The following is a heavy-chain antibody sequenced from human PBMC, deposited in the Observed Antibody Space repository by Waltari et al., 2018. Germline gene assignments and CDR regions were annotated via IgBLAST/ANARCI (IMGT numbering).Heavy chain of an antibody. CDR1: GFIFDHYW. Sequence: VQLVESGGGSVQPGGSLRLSCAASGFIFDHYWMHWVRQAPGRGLEWMGRINPNSGGTNYAQKFQGRVTMTRDTSISTAYMELSRLRSDDTAVYYCARDRSITIFGVVDSFDYWGQGTLVTVSS. CDR3: ARDRSITIFGVVDSFDY. J-gene: IGHJ4*02. D-gene: IGHD3-3*01. CDR2: INPNSGGT. V-gene: IGHV1-2*06.